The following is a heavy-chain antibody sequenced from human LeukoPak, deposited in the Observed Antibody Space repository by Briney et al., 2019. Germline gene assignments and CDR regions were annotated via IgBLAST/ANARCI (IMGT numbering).Heavy chain of an antibody. CDR1: GGSISSYY. D-gene: IGHD1-1*01. V-gene: IGHV4-59*01. CDR3: ARVTGTTVLDY. CDR2: IYYSGST. J-gene: IGHJ4*02. Sequence: SETLSLTCTVSGGSISSYYWSWIRQPPGKGLEWIGYIYYSGSTNYNPSLKSRVTISVDTSKNQLSLKLSSVTAADTAVYYCARVTGTTVLDYWGQGTLVTVSS.